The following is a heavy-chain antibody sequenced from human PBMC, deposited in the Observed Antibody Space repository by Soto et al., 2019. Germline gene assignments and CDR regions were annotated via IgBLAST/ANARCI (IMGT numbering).Heavy chain of an antibody. CDR2: FDPEDGET. V-gene: IGHV1-24*01. Sequence: ASVKVSCKVSGYTLTELSLHWVRQAPGKGLEWMGGFDPEDGETIYAQKFQGRVTMTEDTSTDTAYMELSSLRSEDTAVYYCATAGWFGELFYDAFDIWGQGTMVTVSS. CDR1: GYTLTELS. J-gene: IGHJ3*02. D-gene: IGHD3-10*01. CDR3: ATAGWFGELFYDAFDI.